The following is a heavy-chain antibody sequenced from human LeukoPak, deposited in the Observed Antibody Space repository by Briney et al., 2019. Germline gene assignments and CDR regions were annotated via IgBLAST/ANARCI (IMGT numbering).Heavy chain of an antibody. Sequence: SETLFLTCTVSGDSIFSTTYYWGWIRQPPGKGLEWIGSIYYSGSTYYNPSLKSRVTISVDTSKNQFSLKLSSVTAADTAVYYCARDLLNWGQGTMVTVSS. CDR2: IYYSGST. CDR3: ARDLLN. CDR1: GDSIFSTTYY. J-gene: IGHJ4*02. D-gene: IGHD2-15*01. V-gene: IGHV4-39*07.